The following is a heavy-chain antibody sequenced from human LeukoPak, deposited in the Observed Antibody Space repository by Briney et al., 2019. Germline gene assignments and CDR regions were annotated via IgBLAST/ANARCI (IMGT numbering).Heavy chain of an antibody. V-gene: IGHV4-59*01. CDR3: ARGRRDGYNFDY. D-gene: IGHD5-24*01. CDR1: GGSISSYY. Sequence: PSETLSLTCTVSGGSISSYYWSWIRQPPGKGLELVGYIYYSGSTNYNPSLKSRVTISVDTSKNQFSLKLSSVTAADTAVYYCARGRRDGYNFDYWGQGTLVTVSS. CDR2: IYYSGST. J-gene: IGHJ4*02.